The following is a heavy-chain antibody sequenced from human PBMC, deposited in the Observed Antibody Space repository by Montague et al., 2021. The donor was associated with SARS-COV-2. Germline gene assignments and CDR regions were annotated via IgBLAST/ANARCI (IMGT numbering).Heavy chain of an antibody. V-gene: IGHV6-1*01. CDR2: TYYRSRWSN. D-gene: IGHD1-26*01. CDR1: GDSVSSNSAT. J-gene: IGHJ4*02. Sequence: ISGDSVSSNSATWHWIRQSPSRGLEWLGRTYYRSRWSNDYAVSVRSRIIINPDTSTNQFSLQLSSVTPEDTAVYFCARERWAVGVSFDYWGQGTLVTVSS. CDR3: ARERWAVGVSFDY.